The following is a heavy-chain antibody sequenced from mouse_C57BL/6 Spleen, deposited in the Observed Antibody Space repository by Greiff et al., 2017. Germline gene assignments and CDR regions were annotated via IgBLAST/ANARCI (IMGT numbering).Heavy chain of an antibody. V-gene: IGHV5-4*01. Sequence: EVKVVESGGGLVKPGGSLKLSCAASGFTFSSYAMSWVRQTPEKRLEWVATISDGGSYTYYPDNVKGRFTISRDNAKNNLYLQMSHLKSEDTAMYYCARDGNYGGRDYWGQGTSVTVSS. CDR2: ISDGGSYT. CDR1: GFTFSSYA. J-gene: IGHJ4*01. CDR3: ARDGNYGGRDY. D-gene: IGHD2-1*01.